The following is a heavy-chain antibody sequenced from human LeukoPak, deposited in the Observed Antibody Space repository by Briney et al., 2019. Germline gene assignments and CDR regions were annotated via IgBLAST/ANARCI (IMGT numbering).Heavy chain of an antibody. J-gene: IGHJ5*02. CDR2: ISAYNGNT. CDR3: VSWAGLKLNNWFDP. CDR1: SYTFTSYG. V-gene: IGHV1-18*01. Sequence: ASVKVSCKASSYTFTSYGISWVRQAPGQGLEWMGWISAYNGNTNYAQKLQGRVTMTTDTSTSTAYMELRSLRSDDTAVYYCVSWAGLKLNNWFDPWGQGTLVTVSS. D-gene: IGHD1-26*01.